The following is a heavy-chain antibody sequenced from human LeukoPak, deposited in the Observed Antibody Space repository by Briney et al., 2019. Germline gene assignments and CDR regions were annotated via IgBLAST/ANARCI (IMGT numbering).Heavy chain of an antibody. V-gene: IGHV3-43D*04. Sequence: PGVSLTLSCAASGFTFDDYAMHWVRQAPGKGLEWVSFISWDGGSTYYADSVKGRFTISRDNSKNSLYLQMSSLRAEDTALYYCAKDPGYYYDSSGYPDYWGQGTLVTVSS. CDR2: ISWDGGST. CDR3: AKDPGYYYDSSGYPDY. CDR1: GFTFDDYA. D-gene: IGHD3-22*01. J-gene: IGHJ4*02.